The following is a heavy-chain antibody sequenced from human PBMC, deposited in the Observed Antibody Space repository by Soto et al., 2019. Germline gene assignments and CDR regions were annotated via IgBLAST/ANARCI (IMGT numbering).Heavy chain of an antibody. V-gene: IGHV1-69*01. Sequence: QVQLVQSGAEVKKPGSSVKVSCKVSGGTFRSFDLSWLRQAPGQRLEWMGGIIPAFGPANYAPTCQGTVSIAADDCATKVDLELSRLRDDDTGEYYCARSGPQCNGGSCDFQYWGQGTLVTVSS. J-gene: IGHJ1*01. D-gene: IGHD2-15*01. CDR2: IIPAFGPA. CDR3: ARSGPQCNGGSCDFQY. CDR1: GGTFRSFD.